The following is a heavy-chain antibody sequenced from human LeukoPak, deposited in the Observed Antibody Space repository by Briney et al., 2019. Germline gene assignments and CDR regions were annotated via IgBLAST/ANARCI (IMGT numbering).Heavy chain of an antibody. V-gene: IGHV1-2*02. CDR2: INPNSGGT. CDR3: AREVGGNIVFDY. Sequence: ASVKVSCKASGYTFTSYGISWVRQAPGQGLEWMGWINPNSGGTKYIQKFQGRVTMTRDTSISTAYMELSSLRSDDTAVFYCAREVGGNIVFDYWGQGTLVTVSS. D-gene: IGHD4-23*01. CDR1: GYTFTSYG. J-gene: IGHJ4*02.